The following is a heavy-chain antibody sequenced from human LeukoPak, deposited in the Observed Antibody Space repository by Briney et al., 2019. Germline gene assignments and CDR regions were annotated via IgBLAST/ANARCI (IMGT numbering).Heavy chain of an antibody. D-gene: IGHD3-22*01. CDR3: ARDRYYDSSGYHYYYGMDV. CDR1: GFTFSSSA. CDR2: ISSSSSYT. V-gene: IGHV3-11*06. Sequence: GGSLRLSCAASGFTFSSSAMSWIRQAPGKGLEWVSYISSSSSYTNYADSVKGRFTISRDNAKNSLYLQMNSLRAEDTAVYYCARDRYYDSSGYHYYYGMDVWGQGTTVTVSS. J-gene: IGHJ6*02.